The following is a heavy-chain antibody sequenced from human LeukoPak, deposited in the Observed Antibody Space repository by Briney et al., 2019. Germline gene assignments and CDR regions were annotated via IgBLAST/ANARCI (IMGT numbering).Heavy chain of an antibody. CDR3: AREGYGPGNYPIDL. CDR1: GFTFSSYG. CDR2: IWYDGSNK. Sequence: GGSLRLPCAASGFTFSSYGMHWVGLAPRKAREGVAVIWYDGSNKYYAHSVKGRFTISRDNAKRSLYLQMNSLRADDTAMYYCAREGYGPGNYPIDLWGQGTLVTVSS. V-gene: IGHV3-33*01. J-gene: IGHJ5*02. D-gene: IGHD3-10*01.